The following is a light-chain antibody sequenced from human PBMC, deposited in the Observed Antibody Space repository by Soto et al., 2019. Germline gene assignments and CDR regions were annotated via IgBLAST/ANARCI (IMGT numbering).Light chain of an antibody. CDR1: SGYSNYK. CDR2: VGTGGIVG. V-gene: IGLV9-49*01. Sequence: QSVLTQPPSASASLGASVTLTCTLSSGYSNYKVDWYQQRPGKGPRFVMRVGTGGIVGSKGDGIPDRFSVLGSGLNRYLTINNIQEEDESDYYCGADHGGGSNFVYVFGTGPKLTVL. CDR3: GADHGGGSNFVYV. J-gene: IGLJ1*01.